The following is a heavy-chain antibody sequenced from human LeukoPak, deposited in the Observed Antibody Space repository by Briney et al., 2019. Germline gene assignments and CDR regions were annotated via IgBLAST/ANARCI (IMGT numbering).Heavy chain of an antibody. Sequence: GGSLRLSCAASGFTFSSYSMNWVRQAPGKGLEWVSSISSSSSYIYYADSVKGRFTISRDNAKNSLYLQMNSLRAEDTAVYYCARDRYDILTGYAHFDYWGQGTLVTVSS. V-gene: IGHV3-21*01. D-gene: IGHD3-9*01. J-gene: IGHJ4*02. CDR1: GFTFSSYS. CDR3: ARDRYDILTGYAHFDY. CDR2: ISSSSSYI.